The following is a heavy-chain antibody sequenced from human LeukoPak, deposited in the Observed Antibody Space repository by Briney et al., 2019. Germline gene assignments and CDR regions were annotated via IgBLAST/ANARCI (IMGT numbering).Heavy chain of an antibody. Sequence: ASVKVSCKASGYTFTGYYMHWVRQAPGQGLEWMGWINPNSGGTNYAQKFQGRVTMTRDTSISTAYMELSRLRSDDTAVYYCAREKPRWLVPAYYGMDVWGQGTTVTVSS. CDR2: INPNSGGT. D-gene: IGHD6-19*01. V-gene: IGHV1-2*02. J-gene: IGHJ6*02. CDR3: AREKPRWLVPAYYGMDV. CDR1: GYTFTGYY.